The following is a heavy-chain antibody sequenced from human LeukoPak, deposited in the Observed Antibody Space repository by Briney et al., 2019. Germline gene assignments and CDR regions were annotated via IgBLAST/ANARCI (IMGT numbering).Heavy chain of an antibody. J-gene: IGHJ4*02. CDR1: GFTFSSYA. Sequence: AGGSLRLSCAASGFTFSSYAMSWVRQAPGKGLEWVSSISSSSSYIYYADSVKGRFTISRDNAKNSLYLQMNSLRAEDTAVYYCAREAYDYVEMATKFYDYWGQGTLVTVSS. D-gene: IGHD5-24*01. V-gene: IGHV3-21*01. CDR3: AREAYDYVEMATKFYDY. CDR2: ISSSSSYI.